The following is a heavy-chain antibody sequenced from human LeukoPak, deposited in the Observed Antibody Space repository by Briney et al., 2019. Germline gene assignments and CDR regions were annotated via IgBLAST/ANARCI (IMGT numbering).Heavy chain of an antibody. D-gene: IGHD3-10*01. CDR1: GYTFTSYY. CDR3: ARDLSGSNYYASGSYAD. Sequence: ASVKVSCKASGYTFTSYYTHWVRQAPGQGLEWMGIINPSGGSTSYAQKFQGRVTMTRDTSTSTVYMELTSLRSEDTAVYYCARDLSGSNYYASGSYADWGQGTLVTVSS. CDR2: INPSGGST. V-gene: IGHV1-46*01. J-gene: IGHJ4*02.